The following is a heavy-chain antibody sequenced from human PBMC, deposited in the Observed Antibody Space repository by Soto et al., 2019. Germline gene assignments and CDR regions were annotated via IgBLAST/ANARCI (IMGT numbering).Heavy chain of an antibody. Sequence: EVQLVESGGGLVQPGGSLRLSCADSGFTFSRYWMTWVRQAPGKGLEWVANIKQDGSERYYVDSVKGRFTISRDNAENSLYLQMNSLRAEDTAVYYCARDPVCSGGSCYDYWGQGTLVTVSS. V-gene: IGHV3-7*01. J-gene: IGHJ4*02. CDR3: ARDPVCSGGSCYDY. CDR1: GFTFSRYW. CDR2: IKQDGSER. D-gene: IGHD2-15*01.